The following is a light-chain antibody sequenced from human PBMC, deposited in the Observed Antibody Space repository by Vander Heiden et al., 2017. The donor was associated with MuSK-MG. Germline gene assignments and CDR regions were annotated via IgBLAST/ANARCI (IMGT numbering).Light chain of an antibody. V-gene: IGKV1-39*01. J-gene: IGKJ1*01. CDR2: AAS. Sequence: DIQMTQSPSSLSASVGDRVTITCRASQSISIYLNWYQHKPGKAPKHLIYAASSLQRGVPSRLSGSGSGTDFTLTISSMQQEDFATYYCQQSYSTPPMTFGQGTKVEIK. CDR1: QSISIY. CDR3: QQSYSTPPMT.